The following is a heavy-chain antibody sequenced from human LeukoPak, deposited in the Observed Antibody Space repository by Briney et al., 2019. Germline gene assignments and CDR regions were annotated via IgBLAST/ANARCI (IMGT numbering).Heavy chain of an antibody. J-gene: IGHJ2*01. CDR2: IKQDGSEK. CDR1: GFTFSSYW. CDR3: ARRPYGSGTNWYFDL. V-gene: IGHV3-7*01. D-gene: IGHD3-10*01. Sequence: PGGSLRLSCAASGFTFSSYWMSWVRQAPGKGLEWVANIKQDGSEKYYVDSVKGRFTISRDNAKNSLYLQLNSLRAEDTAVYYCARRPYGSGTNWYFDLWGRGTLVTVSS.